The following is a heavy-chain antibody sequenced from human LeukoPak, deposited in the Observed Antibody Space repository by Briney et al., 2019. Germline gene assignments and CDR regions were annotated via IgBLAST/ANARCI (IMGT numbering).Heavy chain of an antibody. CDR3: ANPREDY. V-gene: IGHV3-23*01. Sequence: VGSLRLSCAASGVTFSSYAMSYVRHAPGKGLEWVSTISNSGNTYYTDSVKGRFTITRDNSKNTLHLQMNSLRAEDTAVYYCANPREDYWGQGTLVTVSS. CDR2: ISNSGNT. J-gene: IGHJ4*02. CDR1: GVTFSSYA.